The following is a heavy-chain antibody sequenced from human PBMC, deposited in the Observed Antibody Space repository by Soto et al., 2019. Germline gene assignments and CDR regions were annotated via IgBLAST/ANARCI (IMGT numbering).Heavy chain of an antibody. CDR2: IFSDGVTT. J-gene: IGHJ4*02. Sequence: PGGSLRLSCSASGFTVSTYTMGWVRLAPGKGLEWVSTIFSDGVTTKYAESVTGRFSISRDNSKNILYLQMNSLGVDDTAVYYCARDRQPDGIGTFDYWGRGILVTVSS. D-gene: IGHD2-2*01. CDR3: ARDRQPDGIGTFDY. CDR1: GFTVSTYT. V-gene: IGHV3-23*01.